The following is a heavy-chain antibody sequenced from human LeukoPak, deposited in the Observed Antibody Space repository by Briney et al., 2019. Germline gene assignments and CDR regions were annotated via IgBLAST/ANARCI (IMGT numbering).Heavy chain of an antibody. CDR1: GFTFSNAW. CDR2: IKSKTDGGTT. V-gene: IGHV3-15*01. Sequence: GGSLRLSCAASGFTFSNAWMSWVRQAPGKGLEWVGRIKSKTDGGTTDYAAPVKGRFTISRDDSKNTLYLQMNSLKTEDTAVYYCTTDLYSGSYYAMDAFDIWGQGTMVTVSS. D-gene: IGHD1-26*01. CDR3: TTDLYSGSYYAMDAFDI. J-gene: IGHJ3*02.